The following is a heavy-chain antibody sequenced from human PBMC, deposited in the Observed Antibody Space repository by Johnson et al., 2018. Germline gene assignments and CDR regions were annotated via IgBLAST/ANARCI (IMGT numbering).Heavy chain of an antibody. J-gene: IGHJ6*02. Sequence: VQLVESGGGLVQPGRSLRLSCAASGFTFDDYAMHWVRQAPGKGLEWVSGISWNSGSIGYADSVKGRFTISRDNAKNSLYLQMNSLRAEDTALYYCAKVTGTTQFWGQGTTVTVSS. CDR2: ISWNSGSI. CDR3: AKVTGTTQF. V-gene: IGHV3-9*01. CDR1: GFTFDDYA. D-gene: IGHD1-7*01.